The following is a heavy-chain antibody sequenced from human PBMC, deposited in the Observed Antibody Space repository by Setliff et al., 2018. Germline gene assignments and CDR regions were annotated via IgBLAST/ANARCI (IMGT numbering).Heavy chain of an antibody. CDR1: GGSISSDSDY. V-gene: IGHV4-61*02. D-gene: IGHD6-6*01. J-gene: IGHJ4*02. Sequence: SETLSLTCTVSGGSISSDSDYWSWIRQSAGKGLEWIGRIYASGSTEYNPSLGSRVTISVDTSRNQFSLQLSSVTSADTAVYYCARDLPKYSSSSVDNYFDYWGQGTLVTVSS. CDR2: IYASGST. CDR3: ARDLPKYSSSSVDNYFDY.